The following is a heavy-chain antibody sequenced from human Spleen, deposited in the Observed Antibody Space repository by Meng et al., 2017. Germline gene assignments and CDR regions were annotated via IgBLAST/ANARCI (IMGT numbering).Heavy chain of an antibody. V-gene: IGHV1-2*06. D-gene: IGHD5-18*01. CDR3: TRGGKGSAMVTSAPFDY. CDR1: GYTFTGYY. CDR2: INPNSSGT. Sequence: ASVKVSCKASGYTFTGYYMHWLRQAPGQGLEWMGRINPNSSGTNFAQQFQGRVTLTRDGSISTVYMELSRLRPDDTAVCYCTRGGKGSAMVTSAPFDYWGQGTLVTVSS. J-gene: IGHJ4*02.